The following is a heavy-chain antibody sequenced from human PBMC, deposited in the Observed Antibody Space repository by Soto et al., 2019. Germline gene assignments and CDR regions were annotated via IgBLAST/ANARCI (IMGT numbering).Heavy chain of an antibody. CDR1: GFAFGNYW. J-gene: IGHJ4*01. CDR3: ARDSGYGSGSPVNHYLDY. CDR2: IKRDASEK. D-gene: IGHD3-10*01. Sequence: GSLRLPGTASGFAFGNYWMSWVRQAPGKGLEWLATIKRDASEKKYVDSVKGRFTMSRDNAKNSLYLQMDSLRAEDTAVYYSARDSGYGSGSPVNHYLDYWGHGTLVTVSS. V-gene: IGHV3-7*01.